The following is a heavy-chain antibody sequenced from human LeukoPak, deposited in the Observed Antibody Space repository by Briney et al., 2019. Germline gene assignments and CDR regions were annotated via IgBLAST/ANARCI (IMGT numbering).Heavy chain of an antibody. CDR3: AREWGSYAVWFDP. J-gene: IGHJ5*02. Sequence: PSETLSLTCAVSGGSISSGGYSWSWIRQPPGKGLEWIGYIYHSGSTYYNPSLKSRVTISIDMSKNQFSLKLSSVTAADTAVYYCAREWGSYAVWFDPWGQGTLVTVSS. CDR2: IYHSGST. CDR1: GGSISSGGYS. V-gene: IGHV4-30-2*01. D-gene: IGHD3-16*01.